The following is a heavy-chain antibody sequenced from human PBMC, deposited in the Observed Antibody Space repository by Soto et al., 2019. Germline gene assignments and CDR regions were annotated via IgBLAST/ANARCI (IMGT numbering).Heavy chain of an antibody. CDR3: AGANQQYDNAWHHRPFDY. CDR2: MSYDGSNK. D-gene: IGHD4-4*01. V-gene: IGHV3-30-3*01. J-gene: IGHJ4*02. Sequence: QVQLVESGGGVVQPGRSLRLSCAASGFTFSSYAMHWVRQAPGKGLEWVAVMSYDGSNKYYADSVKGRFTISRDNSKKKLYIKLQNLRDEDKDVYYCAGANQQYDNAWHHRPFDYWGQGTLVTVPS. CDR1: GFTFSSYA.